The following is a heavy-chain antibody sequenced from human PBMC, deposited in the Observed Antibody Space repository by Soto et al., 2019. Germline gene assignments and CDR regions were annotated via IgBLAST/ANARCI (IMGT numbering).Heavy chain of an antibody. CDR3: ARNSQLRDYYYMDV. CDR2: INAGNGNT. D-gene: IGHD6-13*01. V-gene: IGHV1-3*01. Sequence: ASVKVSCKASGYTFTSYGMHWVRQAPGQRLEWMGWINAGNGNTKYSQKFQGRVTITRDTSASTAYMELSSLRSEDTAVYYCARNSQLRDYYYMDVWGKGTTVTVSS. CDR1: GYTFTSYG. J-gene: IGHJ6*03.